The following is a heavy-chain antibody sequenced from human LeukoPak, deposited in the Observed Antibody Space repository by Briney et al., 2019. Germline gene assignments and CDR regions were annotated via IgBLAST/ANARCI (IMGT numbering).Heavy chain of an antibody. CDR3: ARDAVWGYYDSSGYYPLDY. J-gene: IGHJ4*02. CDR1: GFTFSSYE. Sequence: GGSLRLSCAASGFTFSSYEMNWVRQAPGKGLEWVSYISSSGSTIHYADSVKGRFTISRDNAKNSLYLQMNSLRAEDTAVYYCARDAVWGYYDSSGYYPLDYWGQGTLVTVSS. D-gene: IGHD3-22*01. CDR2: ISSSGSTI. V-gene: IGHV3-48*03.